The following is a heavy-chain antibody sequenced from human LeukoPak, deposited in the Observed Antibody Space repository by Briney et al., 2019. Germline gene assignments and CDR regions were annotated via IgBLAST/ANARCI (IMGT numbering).Heavy chain of an antibody. J-gene: IGHJ4*02. CDR2: ISAGGSGT. CDR3: ATLSSGGSGSYHHY. D-gene: IGHD3-10*01. V-gene: IGHV3-23*01. CDR1: GFTYSNFG. Sequence: GGSLRLSCASSGFTYSNFGMSWVRQAPGKGLEWVSSISAGGSGTYFADFVKGRFRISRDNSKSTLFLQMNSLRVEDTAIYYCATLSSGGSGSYHHYWGQGTLVTVSS.